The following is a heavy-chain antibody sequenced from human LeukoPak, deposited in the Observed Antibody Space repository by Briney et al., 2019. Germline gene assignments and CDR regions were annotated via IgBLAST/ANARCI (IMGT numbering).Heavy chain of an antibody. J-gene: IGHJ6*03. CDR2: IRYDGSDK. CDR3: AKGYNYCIDV. D-gene: IGHD1-14*01. Sequence: GGSLRLSCGASGFIFSSYGIHWVRQAPGKGLEWVAFIRYDGSDKYYADSVKGRFTISRDNSKNTLYLQMNSLRAEDTAVYYCAKGYNYCIDVWGKGTTVTVSS. V-gene: IGHV3-30*02. CDR1: GFIFSSYG.